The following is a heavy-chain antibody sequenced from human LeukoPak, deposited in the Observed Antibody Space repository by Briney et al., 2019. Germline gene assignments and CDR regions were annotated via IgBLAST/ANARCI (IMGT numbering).Heavy chain of an antibody. V-gene: IGHV4-4*07. J-gene: IGHJ4*02. CDR3: ARGRGDY. CDR1: GGSISRYY. Sequence: SETLSLTCTVSGGSISRYYWNWIRQPAGKGLEWIGRMYISGSTNYNPSLKSRLTISVDTSKNQFSLKLSSVTAADTAVYYCARGRGDYWGQGTLVTVSS. D-gene: IGHD3-10*01. CDR2: MYISGST.